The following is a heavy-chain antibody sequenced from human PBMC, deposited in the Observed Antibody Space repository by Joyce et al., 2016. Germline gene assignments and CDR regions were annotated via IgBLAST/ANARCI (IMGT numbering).Heavy chain of an antibody. Sequence: QIRLVESGGGVVQPGRSMRLSCAASGFNFTTHAIHWVRQAPGKGLEWVAVISYDGSFKYYSESERGRFTISRDNSKTTVSLQMSSLRPEDTALYYCAKGAFWRGFDSWGQGTRVTVSS. CDR3: AKGAFWRGFDS. D-gene: IGHD3-3*01. V-gene: IGHV3-30*18. J-gene: IGHJ4*02. CDR2: ISYDGSFK. CDR1: GFNFTTHA.